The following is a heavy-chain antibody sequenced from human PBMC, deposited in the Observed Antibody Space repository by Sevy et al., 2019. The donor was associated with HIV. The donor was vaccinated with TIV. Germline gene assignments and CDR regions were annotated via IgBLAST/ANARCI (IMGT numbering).Heavy chain of an antibody. Sequence: GGSLRLSCAASGFTFNSYWMSWVRQAPGKGLEWVANIKQDGSEKYYVDSVKGRFTISRDNAKNSLYLQMNSLRAEDTAVYYCARGGSTQYYDFWSAYSGWGQGTLVTVSS. J-gene: IGHJ4*02. V-gene: IGHV3-7*03. D-gene: IGHD3-3*01. CDR3: ARGGSTQYYDFWSAYSG. CDR2: IKQDGSEK. CDR1: GFTFNSYW.